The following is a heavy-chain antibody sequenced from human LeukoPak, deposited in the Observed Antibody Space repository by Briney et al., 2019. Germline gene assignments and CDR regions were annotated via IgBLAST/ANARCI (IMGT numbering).Heavy chain of an antibody. D-gene: IGHD1-26*01. J-gene: IGHJ4*02. Sequence: SETLSLTCTVSGGSPTSYYWSWMRQPPGKGLEWIGNIFYSGSPNYNPSLKSRVTTSFDTSKNQFSLNLRSVTAADTAIYYCTRSSYSGTYAGGYWGPGTLVTVSS. V-gene: IGHV4-59*01. CDR1: GGSPTSYY. CDR2: IFYSGSP. CDR3: TRSSYSGTYAGGY.